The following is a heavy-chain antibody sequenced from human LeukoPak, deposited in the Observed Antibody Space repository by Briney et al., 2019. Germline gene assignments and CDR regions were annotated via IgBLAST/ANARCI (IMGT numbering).Heavy chain of an antibody. Sequence: ASVKVSCKASGYTFTSYGISWVRQAPGQGLEWMGCISAYNGNTNYAQKLQGRVTMTTDTSTSTAYMELRSLRSDDTAVYYCARDKTYYYDSSGYNLGYWGQGTLVTVSS. CDR1: GYTFTSYG. J-gene: IGHJ4*02. D-gene: IGHD3-22*01. CDR3: ARDKTYYYDSSGYNLGY. CDR2: ISAYNGNT. V-gene: IGHV1-18*01.